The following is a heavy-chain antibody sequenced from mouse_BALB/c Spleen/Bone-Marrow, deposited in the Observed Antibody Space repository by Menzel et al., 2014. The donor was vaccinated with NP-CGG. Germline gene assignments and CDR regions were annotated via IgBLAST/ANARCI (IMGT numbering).Heavy chain of an antibody. J-gene: IGHJ3*01. CDR3: VRHGAAY. CDR2: IRSRSNKYAT. CDR1: GFTFNTYA. V-gene: IGHV10-1*02. Sequence: EVMLVESGGGLVQPKGSLTLSCAASGFTFNTYAMNWVRQAPGKGLEWVARIRSRSNKYATYYADSVKDRFTISRDDSQSMLYLQMNNLKTEDTAMYYCVRHGAAYWGQGTLVTVSA.